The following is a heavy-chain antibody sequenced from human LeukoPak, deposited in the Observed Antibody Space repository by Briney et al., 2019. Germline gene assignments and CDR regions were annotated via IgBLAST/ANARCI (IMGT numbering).Heavy chain of an antibody. CDR2: IYTSGST. J-gene: IGHJ6*03. V-gene: IGHV4-61*02. CDR1: GGSISSGSYY. Sequence: SETLSLTCTVSGGSISSGSYYWSWIRQPAGKGLEWIRRIYTSGSTNYNPSLKSRVTISVDTSKNQFSLKLSSVTAADMAVYYCARDQVVGATSRYYYMDVWGKGTTVTISS. CDR3: ARDQVVGATSRYYYMDV. D-gene: IGHD1-26*01.